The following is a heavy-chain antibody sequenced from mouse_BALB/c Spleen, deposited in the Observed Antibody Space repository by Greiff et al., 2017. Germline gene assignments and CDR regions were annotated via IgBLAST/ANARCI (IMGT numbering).Heavy chain of an antibody. D-gene: IGHD2-14*01. CDR2: IWSGGST. CDR1: GFSLTSYG. CDR3: ARNGEVRAWFAY. J-gene: IGHJ3*01. Sequence: VQLQQSGPGLVQPSQSLSITCTVSGFSLTSYGVHWVRQSPGKGLEWLGVIWSGGSTDYYAAFISRLSISKDNSKSQVFFKMNSLQANDTAIYYCARNGEVRAWFAYWGQGTLVTVSA. V-gene: IGHV2-2*02.